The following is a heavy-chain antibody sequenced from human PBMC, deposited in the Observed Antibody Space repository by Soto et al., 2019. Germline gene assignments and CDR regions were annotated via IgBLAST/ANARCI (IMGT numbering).Heavy chain of an antibody. CDR1: GGSFSSYA. CDR3: AKTQTFNGYYGGFDA. CDR2: VSGGGAST. J-gene: IGHJ4*02. V-gene: IGHV3-23*01. D-gene: IGHD3-3*01. Sequence: GGSLRLTCAAPGGSFSSYALTWVRQAPGKGLEWLSAVSGGGASTYYADSVRGRFSISRDVSGNMIYLQLNRLTAGDTATYYCAKTQTFNGYYGGFDAWGQGTRVTVSS.